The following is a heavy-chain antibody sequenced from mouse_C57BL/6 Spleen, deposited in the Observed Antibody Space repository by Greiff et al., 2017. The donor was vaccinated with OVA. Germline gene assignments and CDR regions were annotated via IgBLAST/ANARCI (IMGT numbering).Heavy chain of an antibody. CDR3: TLYYDYPRAY. J-gene: IGHJ3*01. CDR1: GFNIKDDY. D-gene: IGHD2-4*01. Sequence: EVQLQQSGAELVRPGASVKLSCTASGFNIKDDYMHWVKQRPEQGLEWIGWIDPENGDTEYASKFQGKATITADTSSNTAYLQLSSLTSEDTAVHYCTLYYDYPRAYWGQGTLVTVSA. V-gene: IGHV14-4*01. CDR2: IDPENGDT.